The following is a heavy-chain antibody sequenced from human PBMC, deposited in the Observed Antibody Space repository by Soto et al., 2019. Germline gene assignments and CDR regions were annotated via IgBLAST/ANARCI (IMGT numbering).Heavy chain of an antibody. J-gene: IGHJ4*02. CDR1: GFTFSSYG. Sequence: GGSLRLSCAASGFTFSSYGMHWVRQAPGKGLEWVAVISYDGSNKYYADSVKGRFTISRDNSKNTLYLQMNSLRAEDTAVYYCAKDTSYDSSGYYYLDYWGQGTLVTVS. CDR2: ISYDGSNK. CDR3: AKDTSYDSSGYYYLDY. D-gene: IGHD3-22*01. V-gene: IGHV3-30*18.